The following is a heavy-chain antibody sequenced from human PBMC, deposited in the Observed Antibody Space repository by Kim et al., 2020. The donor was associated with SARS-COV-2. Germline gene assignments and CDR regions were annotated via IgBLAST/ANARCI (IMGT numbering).Heavy chain of an antibody. Sequence: SETLSLTCTVSGGSISSYYWSWIRQPPGKGLEWIGYIYYSGSTNYKPSLKSRVTISVDTSKNQFSLKLSSVTAADTAVYYCARVLRPSRSGWYFYYWGQGTLVTVSS. CDR3: ARVLRPSRSGWYFYY. J-gene: IGHJ4*02. CDR1: GGSISSYY. D-gene: IGHD6-19*01. CDR2: IYYSGST. V-gene: IGHV4-59*01.